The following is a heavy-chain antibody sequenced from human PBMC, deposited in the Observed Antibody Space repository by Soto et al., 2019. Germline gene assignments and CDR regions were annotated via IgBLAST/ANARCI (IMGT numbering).Heavy chain of an antibody. CDR1: GYSFTSYW. Sequence: PGESLKISCKGSGYSFTSYWIGWVRQMPGKGLEWMGIIYPGDSDTRYSRSFQGQVTISADKSISTAYLQWSSLKASDTAMYQGARQTRTTAGGWFDPWGQGTLVTVSS. CDR2: IYPGDSDT. V-gene: IGHV5-51*01. J-gene: IGHJ5*02. CDR3: ARQTRTTAGGWFDP. D-gene: IGHD1-7*01.